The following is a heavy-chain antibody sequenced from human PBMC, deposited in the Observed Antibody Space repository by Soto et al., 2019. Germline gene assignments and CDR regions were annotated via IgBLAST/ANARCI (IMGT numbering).Heavy chain of an antibody. V-gene: IGHV5-51*01. CDR3: ARGRDSIAARPFDY. CDR1: GYSFTSYW. Sequence: PGESLEISCQGSGYSFTSYWIGWERQMPGKGLEWMGIIYPGYSDTRYSPSFHGQVAISADKSISTAYLQWSSLKASDTSMYYCARGRDSIAARPFDYWGQGTLVTVSS. J-gene: IGHJ4*02. CDR2: IYPGYSDT. D-gene: IGHD6-6*01.